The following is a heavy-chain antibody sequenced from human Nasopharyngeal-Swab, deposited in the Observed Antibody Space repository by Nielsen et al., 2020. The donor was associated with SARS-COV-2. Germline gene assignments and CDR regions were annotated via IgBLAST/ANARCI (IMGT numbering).Heavy chain of an antibody. CDR3: AKDSGTWFGELLSGCMDV. CDR2: ISYDGSNK. D-gene: IGHD3-10*01. J-gene: IGHJ6*02. V-gene: IGHV3-30*18. CDR1: GFTFSSYG. Sequence: GESLKISCAASGFTFSSYGMHWVRQAPGKGLEWVAVISYDGSNKYYADSVKGRFTISRDNSKNTLYLQMNSLRAEDTAVYYCAKDSGTWFGELLSGCMDVWGQGTTFTVSS.